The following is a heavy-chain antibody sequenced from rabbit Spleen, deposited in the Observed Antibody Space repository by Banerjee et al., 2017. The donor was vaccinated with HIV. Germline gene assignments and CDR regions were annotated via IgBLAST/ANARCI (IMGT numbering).Heavy chain of an antibody. J-gene: IGHJ4*01. D-gene: IGHD2-1*01. CDR1: GLDFNSRYW. Sequence: QSLEESGGGLVKPGASLTLTCTASGLDFNSRYWICWVRQAPGKGLEWIACIDVVKSGSTYYASWAKGRVTISKTSSTTVTLQMTSLTAADTATYFCVRDQAGDGDYGPYYLNLWGPGPLVTVS. CDR2: IDVVKSGST. V-gene: IGHV1S40*01. CDR3: VRDQAGDGDYGPYYLNL.